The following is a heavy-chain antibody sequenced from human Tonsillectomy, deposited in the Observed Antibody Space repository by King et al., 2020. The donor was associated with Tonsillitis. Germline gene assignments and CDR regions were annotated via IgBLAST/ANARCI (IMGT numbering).Heavy chain of an antibody. CDR2: VIPIFGSP. CDR3: ARAFNYYDSSGYDAFDI. J-gene: IGHJ3*02. Sequence: VQLVESGAEVKKPGSSVKVSCTASGGTFSSYIINWVRQAPGQGLEWMGGVIPIFGSPNYAQKFQGRVTITADGSTTTAYMELSSLKSEDTAVYYCARAFNYYDSSGYDAFDIWGQGTMVTVSS. CDR1: GGTFSSYI. V-gene: IGHV1-69*01. D-gene: IGHD3-22*01.